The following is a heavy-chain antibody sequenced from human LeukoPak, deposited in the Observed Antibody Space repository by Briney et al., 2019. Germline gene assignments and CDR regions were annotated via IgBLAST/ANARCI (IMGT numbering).Heavy chain of an antibody. J-gene: IGHJ4*02. Sequence: NPSETLSLTCTVSGDSISSYFWSWIRQPAGKRLEFIRRIYTSGSTNYNPSLKSRVTMSVDTSKNQFSLKLTSVTAADTAVYYCVRRTGGVAGALDFDYWGQGTLVTVCS. D-gene: IGHD6-19*01. CDR2: IYTSGST. CDR3: VRRTGGVAGALDFDY. V-gene: IGHV4-4*07. CDR1: GDSISSYF.